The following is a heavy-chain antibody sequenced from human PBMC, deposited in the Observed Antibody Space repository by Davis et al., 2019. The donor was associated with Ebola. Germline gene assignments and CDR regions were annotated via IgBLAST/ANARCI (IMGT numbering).Heavy chain of an antibody. CDR1: GFTFSGSA. CDR2: IRSKANSYAT. CDR3: TSRYSSTNDY. V-gene: IGHV3-73*01. J-gene: IGHJ4*02. Sequence: PGGSLRLSCAASGFTFSGSAMHWVRQASGKGLEWVGRIRSKANSYATAYAASVKGRFTISRDDTKNTAYLQMNSLKTEDTAVYYCTSRYSSTNDYWGQGTLVTVSS. D-gene: IGHD6-13*01.